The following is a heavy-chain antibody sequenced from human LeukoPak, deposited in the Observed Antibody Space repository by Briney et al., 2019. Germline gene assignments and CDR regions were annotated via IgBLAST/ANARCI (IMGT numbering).Heavy chain of an antibody. D-gene: IGHD1-26*01. CDR2: MIPIFGTA. CDR1: GGTFSIYA. CDR3: ARDLLEGGSHSGYFDY. Sequence: SVKVSCKASGGTFSIYAISWVRQAPGQGLEWMGGMIPIFGTANYAQKFQGRVTITTDESTSTAYMELSSLRSEDTAVYYCARDLLEGGSHSGYFDYWGQGTLVTVSS. V-gene: IGHV1-69*05. J-gene: IGHJ4*02.